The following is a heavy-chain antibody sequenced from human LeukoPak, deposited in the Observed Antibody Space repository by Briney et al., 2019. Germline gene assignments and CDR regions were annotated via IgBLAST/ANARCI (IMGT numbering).Heavy chain of an antibody. Sequence: SQALSLTFAISGDRVSSNSASWNWIRQSPSRGLEWLARTYYASKWYNDYAVSVKGRISINPDTSKNHFSLQLNSVTPEDTAVYYCARGRMAYYGMDVWGQGTTVTVSS. V-gene: IGHV6-1*01. D-gene: IGHD2-8*01. CDR3: ARGRMAYYGMDV. CDR1: GDRVSSNSAS. CDR2: TYYASKWYN. J-gene: IGHJ6*02.